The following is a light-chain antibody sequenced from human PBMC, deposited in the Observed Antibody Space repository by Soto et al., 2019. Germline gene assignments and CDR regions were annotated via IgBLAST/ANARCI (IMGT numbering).Light chain of an antibody. V-gene: IGLV4-69*01. J-gene: IGLJ3*02. CDR2: LNSDGSH. CDR1: SGHSSYG. CDR3: QTWGTGLGV. Sequence: QPVLTQSPSASASLGASVKLTCTLSSGHSSYGIAWHQQQPEKGPRYLMRLNSDGSHTKGDGVPDRFSGSSSGAERYLTISSLQSEDEADYYCQTWGTGLGVFGGGTKLTVL.